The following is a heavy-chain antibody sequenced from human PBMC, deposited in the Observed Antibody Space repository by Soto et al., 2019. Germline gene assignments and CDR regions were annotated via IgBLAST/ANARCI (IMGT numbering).Heavy chain of an antibody. D-gene: IGHD1-26*01. CDR1: GFTFSSYG. CDR2: ISYDGSNK. J-gene: IGHJ6*02. Sequence: QVQLVESGGGVVQPGRSLRLSCAASGFTFSSYGMHWVRQAPGKGLEWVAVISYDGSNKYYADSVKGRFTISRDNSKNXLYLQMNSLRAEDTAVYYCAKDREIAEYYYYGMDVWGQGTTVTVSS. V-gene: IGHV3-30*18. CDR3: AKDREIAEYYYYGMDV.